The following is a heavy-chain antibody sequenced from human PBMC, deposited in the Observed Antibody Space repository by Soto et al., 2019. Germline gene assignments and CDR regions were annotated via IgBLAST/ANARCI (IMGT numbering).Heavy chain of an antibody. CDR1: GFTFSIYA. CDR3: AKPYYYGSGTGPDAFDI. D-gene: IGHD3-10*01. J-gene: IGHJ3*02. CDR2: ISGSGGST. Sequence: EVQLLESGGGLVQPGGSLRLSCAASGFTFSIYAMPWVRQAPGKGLEWVSSISGSGGSTYYADSVKGRFTISRDNSNNTLYLQMNSLRAEDTALYYCAKPYYYGSGTGPDAFDIWGQGTMVSVSS. V-gene: IGHV3-23*01.